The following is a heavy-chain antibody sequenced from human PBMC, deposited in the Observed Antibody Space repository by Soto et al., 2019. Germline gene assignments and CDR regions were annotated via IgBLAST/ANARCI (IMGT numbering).Heavy chain of an antibody. CDR2: SIPIIGTP. J-gene: IGHJ4*02. CDR1: GGTFRNHV. Sequence: GASVKVSCKASGGTFRNHVFNWVRQAPGQGLEGMGGSIPIIGTPNYAQKFQGRVTITADASTNTVYLDVSSLRSQDTAVYYCARDLEFRDGNISHLDYWGQGTLVTGLL. CDR3: ARDLEFRDGNISHLDY. V-gene: IGHV1-69*13. D-gene: IGHD3-10*01.